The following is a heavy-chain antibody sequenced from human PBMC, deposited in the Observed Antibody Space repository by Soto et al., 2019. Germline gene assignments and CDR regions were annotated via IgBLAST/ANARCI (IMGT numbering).Heavy chain of an antibody. D-gene: IGHD3-22*01. V-gene: IGHV4-38-2*01. CDR1: GYSISSGYY. J-gene: IGHJ5*02. CDR2: SYHGGST. Sequence: SETLSLTCAVSGYSISSGYYWGWLRQPPGKGLEWIGSSYHGGSTYYNPSLNSRVTLSIDMTNNHVSLILNSVTAADTAVYYCARVGPWVPYYYDSSPYTFENWFDPWGQGTLVTVSS. CDR3: ARVGPWVPYYYDSSPYTFENWFDP.